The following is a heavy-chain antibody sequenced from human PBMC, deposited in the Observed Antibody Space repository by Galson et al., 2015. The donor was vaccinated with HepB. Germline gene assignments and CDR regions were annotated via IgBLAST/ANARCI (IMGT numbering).Heavy chain of an antibody. CDR3: ARENCSGGSCYGVVDAFDI. D-gene: IGHD2-15*01. Sequence: SVKVSCKASGYTFTGYYMHWVRQAPGQGLEWMGRINPNSGGTNYAQKFQGRVTMTRDTSISTAYMELSRLRSDDTAVYYCARENCSGGSCYGVVDAFDIWGQGTMVTVSS. V-gene: IGHV1-2*06. CDR1: GYTFTGYY. J-gene: IGHJ3*02. CDR2: INPNSGGT.